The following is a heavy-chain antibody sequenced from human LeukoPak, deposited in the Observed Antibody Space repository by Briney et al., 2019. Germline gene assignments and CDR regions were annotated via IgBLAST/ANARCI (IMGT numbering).Heavy chain of an antibody. CDR2: IIPILGIA. CDR3: ARGIAVAGTPSWYYGMDV. D-gene: IGHD6-19*01. V-gene: IGHV1-69*02. J-gene: IGHJ6*02. Sequence: GASVKVSCKASGGTFSSYTISWVRQAPGQGLEWMGRIIPILGIANYAQKFQGRVTITADKSTSTAYMELSSLRSEDTAVYYCARGIAVAGTPSWYYGMDVWAKGPRSPSP. CDR1: GGTFSSYT.